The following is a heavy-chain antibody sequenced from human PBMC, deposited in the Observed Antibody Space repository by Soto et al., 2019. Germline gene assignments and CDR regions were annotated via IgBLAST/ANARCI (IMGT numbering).Heavy chain of an antibody. V-gene: IGHV4-4*07. CDR2: IYATGTT. D-gene: IGHD1-1*01. J-gene: IGHJ5*02. CDR1: GASISGFY. Sequence: HSETLSLTSTVSGASISGFYWSWIRKSAGKGLEWIGRIYATGTTDYNPSLKSRVMMSVDTSKKQFSLKLRSVTAADTAVYYCVRDGTKTLRDWFDPWGQGISVTVSS. CDR3: VRDGTKTLRDWFDP.